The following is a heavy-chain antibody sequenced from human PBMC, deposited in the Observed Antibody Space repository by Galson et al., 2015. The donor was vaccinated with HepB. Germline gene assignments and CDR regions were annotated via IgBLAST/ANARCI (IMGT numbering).Heavy chain of an antibody. D-gene: IGHD3-3*01. V-gene: IGHV3-30-3*01. CDR3: ARDGYYDVWSGYYTGWFDP. CDR1: GFTFSSYA. Sequence: SLRLSCAASGFTFSSYAMHWVRQAPGKGLEWVAVISYDGSNKYYADTVKGRFTISRDNSKNTLYLKMNSLRAEDTAVYYCARDGYYDVWSGYYTGWFDPWGQGTLVTVSS. J-gene: IGHJ5*02. CDR2: ISYDGSNK.